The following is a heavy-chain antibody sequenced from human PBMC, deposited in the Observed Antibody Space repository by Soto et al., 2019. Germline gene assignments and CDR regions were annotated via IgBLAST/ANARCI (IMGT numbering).Heavy chain of an antibody. J-gene: IGHJ6*02. D-gene: IGHD4-17*01. CDR3: ARRPTVSYYYYGLDV. CDR1: GGSISSYY. CDR2: IYYSGST. V-gene: IGHV4-59*01. Sequence: SETLSLTCTVSGGSISSYYWSWIRQPPGKGLEWIGYIYYSGSTNYNPSLKTRVTISIDTSKKQFSLKLTSVTAADTAVYYCARRPTVSYYYYGLDVWGQGTTVTVAS.